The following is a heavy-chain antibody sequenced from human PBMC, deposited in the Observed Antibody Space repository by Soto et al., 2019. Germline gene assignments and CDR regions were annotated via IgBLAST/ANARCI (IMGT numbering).Heavy chain of an antibody. CDR3: XXXXGYLSDY. CDR1: GYTFTSYG. D-gene: IGHD5-18*01. V-gene: IGHV1-18*01. Sequence: QVQLVQSGAEVKKPGASVKVSCKASGYTFTSYGISWVRQAPGQVLEWMGWISAYNGNTNYAQKLQGRVTMTTDTXXXXXXXXXXXXXXXXXXXXXXXXXXGYLSDYWGQGTLVTVSS. J-gene: IGHJ4*02. CDR2: ISAYNGNT.